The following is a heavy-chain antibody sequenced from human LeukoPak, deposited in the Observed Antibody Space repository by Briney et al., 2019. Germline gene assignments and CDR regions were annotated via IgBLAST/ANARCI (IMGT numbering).Heavy chain of an antibody. J-gene: IGHJ4*02. CDR3: ARDSSGSLAFDY. D-gene: IGHD3-22*01. CDR2: ISSSSSTK. Sequence: GGSLRLSCAASGFTFSSYSMNWVRQAPGKGLEWLAYISSSSSTKYYADSVKGRFTISRDNAKNSLYLQMNSVRAEDTAVYYCARDSSGSLAFDYWGQGTLVTVSS. CDR1: GFTFSSYS. V-gene: IGHV3-48*04.